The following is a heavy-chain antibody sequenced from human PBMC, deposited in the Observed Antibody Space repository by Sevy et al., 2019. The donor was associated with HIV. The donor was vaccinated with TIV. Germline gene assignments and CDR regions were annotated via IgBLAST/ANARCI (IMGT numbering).Heavy chain of an antibody. CDR1: GFTFSNVW. V-gene: IGHV3-15*01. D-gene: IGHD3-16*01. CDR3: ATGGSLFQH. J-gene: IGHJ1*01. Sequence: GGSLRLSCAASGFTFSNVWMTWVRQPPGKGLEWVGLFKSKADGGTPDYAAAVKDRFIVSREDSKGMLILQMNSLKTDDTGVYYCATGGSLFQHWGQGTLVTVSS. CDR2: FKSKADGGTP.